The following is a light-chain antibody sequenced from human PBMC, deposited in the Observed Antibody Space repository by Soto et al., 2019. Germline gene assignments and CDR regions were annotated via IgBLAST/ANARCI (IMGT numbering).Light chain of an antibody. CDR3: QQSYSTPQT. Sequence: DIQMTQSPSSLSASVWDRVTITCRASQSIASYLNWYQQKPGKAPKLLIYAASSLQSGVPSRFSGSGSGTDFTLTISSLQPEDFATYYCQQSYSTPQTFGQGTKVDIK. CDR1: QSIASY. V-gene: IGKV1-39*01. J-gene: IGKJ1*01. CDR2: AAS.